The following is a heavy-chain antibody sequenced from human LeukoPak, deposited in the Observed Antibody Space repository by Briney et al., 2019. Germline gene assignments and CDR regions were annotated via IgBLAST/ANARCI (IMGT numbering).Heavy chain of an antibody. CDR3: ARAAAAAGIYMDV. J-gene: IGHJ6*03. CDR1: GGSISSGSYY. Sequence: SETLSLTCTVSGGSISSGSYYWSWIRQPAGKGLEWIGRIYTSGSTNYNPSLKSRVTISVDTSKNQFSLKLSSVTAADTAVYYCARAAAAAGIYMDVWGKGTTVTVSS. D-gene: IGHD6-13*01. CDR2: IYTSGST. V-gene: IGHV4-61*02.